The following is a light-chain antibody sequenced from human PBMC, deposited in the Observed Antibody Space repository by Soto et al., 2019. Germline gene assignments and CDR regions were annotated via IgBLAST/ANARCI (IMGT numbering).Light chain of an antibody. CDR3: QQFSSYSLT. J-gene: IGKJ5*01. CDR1: QTVRNNY. V-gene: IGKV3-20*01. Sequence: EIVLTQSPGTLSLSPGERATLSCRASQTVRNNYLAWYQQKPGQAPRLLIYDASSRATGIPDRFSGGGSGTDFSLPISRLEPEDFAVYYCQQFSSYSLTFGGGTRLEIK. CDR2: DAS.